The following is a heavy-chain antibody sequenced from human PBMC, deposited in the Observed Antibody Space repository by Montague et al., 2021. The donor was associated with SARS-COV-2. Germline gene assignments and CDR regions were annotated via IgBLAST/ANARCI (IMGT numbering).Heavy chain of an antibody. V-gene: IGHV4-61*05. CDR3: ARTIVVVSAASRYFDL. D-gene: IGHD2-2*01. Sequence: SETLSLTCTVSGGSISSSIDYWGWIRQPLGKGLEWIGCIYYSGSTNYNPSLKSRVTISVDTSKTQFSLKLNSVTAADTAVYYCARTIVVVSAASRYFDLWGRGTLVTVSS. CDR1: GGSISSSIDY. J-gene: IGHJ2*01. CDR2: IYYSGST.